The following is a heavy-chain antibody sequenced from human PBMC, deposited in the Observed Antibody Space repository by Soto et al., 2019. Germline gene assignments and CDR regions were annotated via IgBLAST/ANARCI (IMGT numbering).Heavy chain of an antibody. J-gene: IGHJ3*01. V-gene: IGHV4-31*02. CDR3: VRGNNGFDL. Sequence: WTWIRQPPGKGLDWIGYIYHSGGTYYNPSLKSRVTISVDTSENRFSLRLTSVAAADTAVYYCVRGNNGFDLWGQGKMVTVSS. CDR2: IYHSGGT.